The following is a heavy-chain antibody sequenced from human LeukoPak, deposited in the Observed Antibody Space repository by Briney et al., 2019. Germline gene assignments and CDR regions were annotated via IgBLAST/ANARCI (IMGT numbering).Heavy chain of an antibody. Sequence: GASVKVSCKASGYTFTAYYMHWVRQTPGQGLEWMGWINPNSGGTNYAQKFQSRVTMTRDTSISTAYMELSRLTSDDTAVFYCARDDGQGATDYWGQGTLVTVSS. CDR3: ARDDGQGATDY. J-gene: IGHJ4*02. CDR2: INPNSGGT. CDR1: GYTFTAYY. D-gene: IGHD1-26*01. V-gene: IGHV1-2*02.